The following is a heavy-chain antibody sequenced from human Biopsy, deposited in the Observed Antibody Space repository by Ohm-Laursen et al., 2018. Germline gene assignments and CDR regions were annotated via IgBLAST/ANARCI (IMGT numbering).Heavy chain of an antibody. CDR2: IYYSGST. CDR3: ARATNSTGWPYYYFYGMDV. D-gene: IGHD2/OR15-2a*01. Sequence: SGTLSLTCTVSGGSISSDYWSWIRQTPGKGLEWIGYIYYSGSTNYNPSLKSRVTISVDTSKNQFSLRLNSVTAADTAVYYCARATNSTGWPYYYFYGMDVWGQGTTVTASS. CDR1: GGSISSDY. V-gene: IGHV4-59*01. J-gene: IGHJ6*02.